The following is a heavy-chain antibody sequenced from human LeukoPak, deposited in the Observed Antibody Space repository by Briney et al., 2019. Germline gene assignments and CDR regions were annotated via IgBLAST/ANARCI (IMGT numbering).Heavy chain of an antibody. CDR3: AREIALTWNYYYMDV. CDR2: IYTSGST. V-gene: IGHV4-61*02. CDR1: GGSISSGSYY. J-gene: IGHJ6*03. Sequence: SQTLSLTCTVSGGSISSGSYYWSWIRQPAGKGLEWIGRIYTSGSTNYNPSLKSRVTISVDTSKNQFSLKLSSMTAADTAVYYCAREIALTWNYYYMDVWGKGTTVTVSS. D-gene: IGHD5-12*01.